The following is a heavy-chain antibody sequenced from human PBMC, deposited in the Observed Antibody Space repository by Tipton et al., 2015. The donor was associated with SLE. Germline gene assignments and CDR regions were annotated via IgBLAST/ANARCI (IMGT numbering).Heavy chain of an antibody. Sequence: TLSLTCTVSGGSLRRYYWSWIRQPPGKGLEWIGYIYYYGSTTYNPSLQSRVTISIDTSKNQFSLKLSSVTAADTAQYYCARYRKESVCGASGCYDRGYYFDYWGQGPLVTVSP. CDR1: GGSLRRYY. D-gene: IGHD2-2*01. CDR3: ARYRKESVCGASGCYDRGYYFDY. J-gene: IGHJ4*02. V-gene: IGHV4-59*08. CDR2: IYYYGST.